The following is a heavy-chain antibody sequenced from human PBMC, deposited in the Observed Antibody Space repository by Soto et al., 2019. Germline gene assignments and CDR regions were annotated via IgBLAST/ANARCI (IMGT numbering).Heavy chain of an antibody. CDR1: GGSISTYY. J-gene: IGHJ4*02. CDR2: INYNGRT. D-gene: IGHD6-13*01. Sequence: SETLSLTCTVSGGSISTYYWSWIRQPPGKGLEWIGYINYNGRTNYSPSLKSRVTMSLDTSKNQFSLKLRSVTAADTAVFYCARYAGSSWFDYWGQGTLVTVSS. V-gene: IGHV4-59*01. CDR3: ARYAGSSWFDY.